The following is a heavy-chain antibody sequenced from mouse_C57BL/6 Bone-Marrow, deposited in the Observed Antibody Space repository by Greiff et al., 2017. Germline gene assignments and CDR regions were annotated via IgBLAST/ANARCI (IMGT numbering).Heavy chain of an antibody. D-gene: IGHD1-1*01. CDR2: IDPSDSYT. CDR3: ARPATVVDWYFDV. CDR1: GYTFTSYW. V-gene: IGHV1-59*01. Sequence: QVQLQQSGAELVRPGTSVKLSCKASGYTFTSYWMHWVKQRPGQGLEWIGVIDPSDSYTNYNQKFKGKATLTVDTSSSTAYMQLSSLTSEDSAVYYGARPATVVDWYFDVWGTGTTVTVSS. J-gene: IGHJ1*03.